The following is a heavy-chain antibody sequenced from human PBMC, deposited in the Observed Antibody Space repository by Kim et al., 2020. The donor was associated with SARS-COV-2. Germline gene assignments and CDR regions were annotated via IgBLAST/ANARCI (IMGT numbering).Heavy chain of an antibody. J-gene: IGHJ4*02. D-gene: IGHD2-2*01. Sequence: SETLSLTCSVYSDSISSYYWSWIRPLPGKGLEWLGYIFYSGSTDYNPSLKTRVTISWDTSKNQFSLDLTSVTDADTAVYYCARSEGRASWHQFDYWGQG. CDR1: SDSISSYY. CDR2: IFYSGST. V-gene: IGHV4-59*01. CDR3: ARSEGRASWHQFDY.